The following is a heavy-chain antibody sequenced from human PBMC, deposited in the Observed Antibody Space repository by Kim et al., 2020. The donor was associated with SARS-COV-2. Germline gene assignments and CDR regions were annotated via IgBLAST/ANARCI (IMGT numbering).Heavy chain of an antibody. Sequence: SETLSLTCTVSGGSISSYYWSWIRQPPGKGLEWIGYIYYSGSTNYNLSLKSRVTISVDTSKNQFSLKLSSVTAADTAVYYCARGVVPAALYYYYGMDVWGQGTTVPVSS. V-gene: IGHV4-59*08. CDR2: IYYSGST. CDR1: GGSISSYY. CDR3: ARGVVPAALYYYYGMDV. J-gene: IGHJ6*02. D-gene: IGHD2-2*01.